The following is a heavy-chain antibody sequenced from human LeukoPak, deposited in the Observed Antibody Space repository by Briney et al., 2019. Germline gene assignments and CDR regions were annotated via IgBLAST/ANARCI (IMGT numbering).Heavy chain of an antibody. CDR3: ARDLVYYDSSGYLSY. Sequence: ASVKVSCKASGYTFTSYGISWVRQAPGQGLEWMGWISAYNGNTNYAQKLQGRVTMTTDTSTSTAYMELRSLRSDDTAVYYCARDLVYYDSSGYLSYWGQGTLVTVSS. CDR2: ISAYNGNT. CDR1: GYTFTSYG. J-gene: IGHJ4*02. V-gene: IGHV1-18*01. D-gene: IGHD3-22*01.